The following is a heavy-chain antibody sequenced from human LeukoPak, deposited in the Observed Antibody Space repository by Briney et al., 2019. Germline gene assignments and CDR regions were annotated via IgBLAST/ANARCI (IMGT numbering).Heavy chain of an antibody. D-gene: IGHD4-23*01. CDR1: GGTFSSYA. Sequence: SVKVSCKASGGTFSSYAISWVRQAPGQGLEWMGGIIPIFGTANYAQKFQGRVTITTDESTSTAYMVLSSLRSEATAVYYCARGVGSPRRCNVTPGAFDIWGQGTMVTVSS. J-gene: IGHJ3*02. CDR3: ARGVGSPRRCNVTPGAFDI. CDR2: IIPIFGTA. V-gene: IGHV1-69*05.